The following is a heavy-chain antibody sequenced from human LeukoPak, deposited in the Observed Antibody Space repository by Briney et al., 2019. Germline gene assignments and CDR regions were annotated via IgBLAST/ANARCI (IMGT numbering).Heavy chain of an antibody. CDR1: GFTFSSYE. Sequence: GGSLRLSCAASGFTFSSYEMNWVRQAPGKGLEWVSYISSSGSTIYYADSVKGRFTISRDNAKNSLYLQMNSLRAEDTAVYYCARRWYYYDSSGLYFDYWGQGTLVTVSS. J-gene: IGHJ4*02. D-gene: IGHD3-22*01. CDR2: ISSSGSTI. CDR3: ARRWYYYDSSGLYFDY. V-gene: IGHV3-48*03.